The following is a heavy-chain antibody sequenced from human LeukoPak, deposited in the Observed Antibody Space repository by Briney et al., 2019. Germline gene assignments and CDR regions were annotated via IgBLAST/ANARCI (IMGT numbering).Heavy chain of an antibody. CDR2: INPNSGGT. CDR1: GYTFTGYY. J-gene: IGHJ5*02. V-gene: IGHV1-2*02. CDR3: ARDRGWYSSSWYQSNWFDP. Sequence: ASVKVSCKASGYTFTGYYMHWVRQAPGQGLEWMGWINPNSGGTSYAQKFQGRVTMTRDTSISTAYMELSRLRSDDTAVYYCARDRGWYSSSWYQSNWFDPWGQGTLVTVSS. D-gene: IGHD6-13*01.